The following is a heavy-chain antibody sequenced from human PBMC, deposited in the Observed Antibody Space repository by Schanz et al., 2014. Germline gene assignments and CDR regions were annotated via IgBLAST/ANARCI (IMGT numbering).Heavy chain of an antibody. J-gene: IGHJ4*02. CDR3: AKDPPRGVRTPIKPTLDY. D-gene: IGHD3-10*01. V-gene: IGHV3-11*06. CDR2: ITTSTSYT. Sequence: QVQLVESGGGLVKPGGSLRLSCAASGFTFSDNFMSWIRQAPGKGLEWISYITTSTSYTNYADSVKGRFTISRDNSKNTLYLQMNSLRAEDTAVYYCAKDPPRGVRTPIKPTLDYWGQGTRVTVS. CDR1: GFTFSDNF.